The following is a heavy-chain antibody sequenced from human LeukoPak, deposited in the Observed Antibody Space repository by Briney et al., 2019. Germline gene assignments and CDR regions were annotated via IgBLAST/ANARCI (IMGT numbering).Heavy chain of an antibody. J-gene: IGHJ4*02. Sequence: GASVKVSCKASGFTFTAYHMHWVRQAPGQGLEWMGWIHPYSGDIHSEQKFQGRLTMTTDTSTTTAYMELRNLRSDDTAVYFCARGTVRGAALHWGQGSLVTVSS. CDR2: IHPYSGDI. CDR3: ARGTVRGAALH. V-gene: IGHV1-2*02. D-gene: IGHD3-10*01. CDR1: GFTFTAYH.